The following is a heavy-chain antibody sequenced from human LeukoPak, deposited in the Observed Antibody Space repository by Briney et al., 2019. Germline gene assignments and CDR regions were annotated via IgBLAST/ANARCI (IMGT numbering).Heavy chain of an antibody. Sequence: GASVKVSCKASGYTFTSYYMHWVRQAPGQGLEWMGIINPSGGSTSYAQKFQGRVTMTRDMSTSTVYMELSSLRSEDTAVYYCARDSAPYSSGWYLVDYWGQGTLVTVSS. CDR2: INPSGGST. J-gene: IGHJ4*02. CDR1: GYTFTSYY. CDR3: ARDSAPYSSGWYLVDY. D-gene: IGHD6-19*01. V-gene: IGHV1-46*01.